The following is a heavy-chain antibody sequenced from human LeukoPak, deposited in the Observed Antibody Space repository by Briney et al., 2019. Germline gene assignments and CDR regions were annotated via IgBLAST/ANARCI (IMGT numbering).Heavy chain of an antibody. J-gene: IGHJ6*03. CDR2: IYYSGST. Sequence: SETLPLTCTVSGGSISSYYWSWIRQPPGKGLEWIGYIYYSGSTNYNPSLKSRVTISVDTSKNQFSLKLSSVTAADTAVYYCARGSCSSTSCYFPLYYYYYYMDVWGKGTTVTVSS. CDR3: ARGSCSSTSCYFPLYYYYYYMDV. CDR1: GGSISSYY. V-gene: IGHV4-59*01. D-gene: IGHD2-2*01.